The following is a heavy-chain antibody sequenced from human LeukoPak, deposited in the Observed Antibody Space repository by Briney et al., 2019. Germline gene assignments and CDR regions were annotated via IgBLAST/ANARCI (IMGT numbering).Heavy chain of an antibody. V-gene: IGHV3-11*06. CDR2: ISSSTSYT. J-gene: IGHJ4*02. Sequence: GGSLGLPCAASGFTFSDYYMSLIRQAPGKGLEWVSYISSSTSYTNYADSVKGRFTISRDNAKNSLYLQMNSLRAEDTAVYYCAREKVVATYFDYWGQGTLVTVSS. CDR1: GFTFSDYY. D-gene: IGHD2-15*01. CDR3: AREKVVATYFDY.